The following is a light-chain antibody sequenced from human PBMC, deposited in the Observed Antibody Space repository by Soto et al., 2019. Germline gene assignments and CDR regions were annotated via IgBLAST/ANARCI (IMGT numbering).Light chain of an antibody. V-gene: IGKV4-1*01. CDR2: WAS. CDR3: QQYYTTLT. CDR1: QSVLKSSNKKNC. J-gene: IGKJ4*01. Sequence: DIVMTQSPDSLALSLGERATINCKSSQSVLKSSNKKNCLAWYQQKPGQSPKLLINWASTRESGVPDRFSGSGSGTDFTLTISSLQAEDVAVYYCQQYYTTLTFGGVTKVEI.